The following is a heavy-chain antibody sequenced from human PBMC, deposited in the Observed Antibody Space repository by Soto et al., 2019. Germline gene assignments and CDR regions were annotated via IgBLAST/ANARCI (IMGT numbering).Heavy chain of an antibody. CDR2: ISAYNGNT. V-gene: IGHV1-18*01. D-gene: IGHD3-3*01. Sequence: ASVKVSCKASGYTFTSYGISWVRQAPGQGLEWMGWISAYNGNTNYAQKLQGRVTMTTDTSTSTAYMELRSLRSDDTAVYYCARVITIFGVVIPGSPYYMDVWGKGTTVTVSS. CDR3: ARVITIFGVVIPGSPYYMDV. CDR1: GYTFTSYG. J-gene: IGHJ6*03.